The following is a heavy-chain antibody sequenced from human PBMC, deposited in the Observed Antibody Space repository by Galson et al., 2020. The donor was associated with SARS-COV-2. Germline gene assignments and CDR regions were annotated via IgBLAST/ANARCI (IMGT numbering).Heavy chain of an antibody. CDR3: TRDRDYYDSSGFDY. J-gene: IGHJ4*02. D-gene: IGHD3-22*01. CDR2: IRSKAYGGTT. Sequence: GGSLRLSCTASGFTFGDYAMSWFRQAPGKGLEWVGFIRSKAYGGTTEYAASVNGRFTISRDDSKSIAYLQMNSLKTEDTAVYYCTRDRDYYDSSGFDYWGQGTLGTVSS. V-gene: IGHV3-49*03. CDR1: GFTFGDYA.